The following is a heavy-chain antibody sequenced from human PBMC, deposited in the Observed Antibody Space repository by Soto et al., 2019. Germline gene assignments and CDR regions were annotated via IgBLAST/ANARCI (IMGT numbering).Heavy chain of an antibody. V-gene: IGHV1-69*04. CDR2: IIPILGIA. D-gene: IGHD6-19*01. CDR3: ARVRSRQWLVLTDDAFDI. CDR1: GGTFSSYA. J-gene: IGHJ3*02. Sequence: SVKVSCKASGGTFSSYASSWVRQAPGQGLEWMGRIIPILGIANYAQKFQGRVTITADKSTSTAYMELSSLRSEDTAVYYCARVRSRQWLVLTDDAFDIWGQGTMVTVSS.